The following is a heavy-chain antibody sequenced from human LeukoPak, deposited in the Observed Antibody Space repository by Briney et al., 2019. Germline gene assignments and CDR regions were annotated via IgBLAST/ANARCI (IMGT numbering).Heavy chain of an antibody. D-gene: IGHD3-22*01. V-gene: IGHV3-7*01. Sequence: GGSLRLSCAASGFTFSNYWMSWVRQAPGKRLEWVANIKQDGSEKSYVDSVKGRFTISRDNAKNSLYLQMNSLRAEDTAVYYCARLSPVSMIAVSYWYFDLWGRGTLVTVSS. CDR3: ARLSPVSMIAVSYWYFDL. J-gene: IGHJ2*01. CDR2: IKQDGSEK. CDR1: GFTFSNYW.